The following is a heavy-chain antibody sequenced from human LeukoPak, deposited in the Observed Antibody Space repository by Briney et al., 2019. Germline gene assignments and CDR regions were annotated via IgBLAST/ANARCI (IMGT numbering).Heavy chain of an antibody. CDR3: ARAVTMTTVRSFDY. CDR2: IYYSGST. V-gene: IGHV4-59*01. D-gene: IGHD4-17*01. J-gene: IGHJ4*02. CDR1: GGSISSYY. Sequence: SETLSLTCTVSGGSISSYYWSWIRQPRGKGLEWIGYIYYSGSTNYNPSLKSRVTISVDTSKNQFSLKLSSVTAADTAVYYCARAVTMTTVRSFDYWGQGTLVTVSS.